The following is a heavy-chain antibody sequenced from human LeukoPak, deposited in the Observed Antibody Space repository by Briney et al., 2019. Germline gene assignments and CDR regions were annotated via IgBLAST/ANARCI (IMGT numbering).Heavy chain of an antibody. CDR1: GYTFTSYA. CDR2: ISPYTGRT. CDR3: ARVDTSGHAADC. J-gene: IGHJ4*02. V-gene: IGHV1-18*01. Sequence: GASVKVSCKPSGYTFTSYAITWVRQAPGQGLEWMGWISPYTGRTDSAQRFQGRVTMTTDTSTSTAYMDLGILRSDDTAVYYCARVDTSGHAADCWGQGTLVTVSP. D-gene: IGHD3-22*01.